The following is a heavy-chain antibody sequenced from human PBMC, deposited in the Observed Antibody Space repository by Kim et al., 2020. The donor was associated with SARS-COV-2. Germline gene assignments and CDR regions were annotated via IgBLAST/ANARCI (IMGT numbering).Heavy chain of an antibody. J-gene: IGHJ3*02. CDR3: AKDTYDYGGNSGPDDAFDI. D-gene: IGHD4-17*01. Sequence: GGSLRLSCAASGFTFSSYAMSWVRQAPGKGLEWVSAISGSGGSTYYADSVKGRFTISRDNSKNTLYLQMNSLRAEDTAVYYCAKDTYDYGGNSGPDDAFDIWGQGTMVTVSS. V-gene: IGHV3-23*01. CDR1: GFTFSSYA. CDR2: ISGSGGST.